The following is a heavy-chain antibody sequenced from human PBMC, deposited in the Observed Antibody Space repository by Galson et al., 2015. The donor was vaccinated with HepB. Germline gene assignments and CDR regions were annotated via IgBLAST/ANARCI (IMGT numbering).Heavy chain of an antibody. J-gene: IGHJ4*02. D-gene: IGHD5-18*01. Sequence: QSGAEVKKPGESLRISCKGSGYSFTSYWISWVRQMPGKGLEWMGRIDPSDSYTNYSPSFQGHVTISADKSISTAYLQWSSLKASDTAMYYCARSATGYSYGYWTFDYWGQGTLVTVSS. CDR1: GYSFTSYW. V-gene: IGHV5-10-1*01. CDR2: IDPSDSYT. CDR3: ARSATGYSYGYWTFDY.